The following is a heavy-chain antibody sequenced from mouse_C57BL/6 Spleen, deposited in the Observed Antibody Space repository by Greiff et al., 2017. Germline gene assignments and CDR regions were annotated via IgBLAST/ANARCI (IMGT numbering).Heavy chain of an antibody. D-gene: IGHD2-1*01. CDR2: IYPGDGDT. V-gene: IGHV1-80*01. CDR3: AREGGNYVYYAMDY. Sequence: VQLVESGAELVKPGASVKISCKASGYAFSSYWMNWVKQRPGKGLEWIGQIYPGDGDTNYNGKFKGKATLTADKSSSTAYMQLSSLTSEDSAVYFCAREGGNYVYYAMDYWGQGTSVTVSS. J-gene: IGHJ4*01. CDR1: GYAFSSYW.